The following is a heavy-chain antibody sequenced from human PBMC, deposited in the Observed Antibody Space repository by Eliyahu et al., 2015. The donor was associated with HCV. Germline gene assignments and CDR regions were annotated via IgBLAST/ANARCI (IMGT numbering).Heavy chain of an antibody. CDR1: GFTFXNFA. D-gene: IGHD2/OR15-2a*01. CDR2: ISGSGGST. CDR3: AKDGGGRVIYPEYYFDY. J-gene: IGHJ4*02. V-gene: IGHV3-23*01. Sequence: EVQLLESGGGLVQPGGSLRLSCVASGFTFXNFAINWVRQAPGKGLEWVSSISGSGGSTYYADSVKGRFTISRDNSKNTLYLRMDSLRAEDTAVYYCAKDGGGRVIYPEYYFDYWGQGTLVTVSS.